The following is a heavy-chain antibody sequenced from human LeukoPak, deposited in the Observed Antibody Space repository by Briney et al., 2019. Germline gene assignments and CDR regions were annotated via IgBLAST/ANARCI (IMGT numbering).Heavy chain of an antibody. Sequence: PSETLSLTCTVSGGSISSYYWSWIRQPPGKGLEWIGYIYYSGSTNYNPSLKSRVTISVDTSKNQFSLKLSSVTAADTAVYYCARDGGPPYYYYYMDVWGKGTTVTVSS. J-gene: IGHJ6*03. CDR2: IYYSGST. CDR1: GGSISSYY. CDR3: ARDGGPPYYYYYMDV. D-gene: IGHD3-16*01. V-gene: IGHV4-59*01.